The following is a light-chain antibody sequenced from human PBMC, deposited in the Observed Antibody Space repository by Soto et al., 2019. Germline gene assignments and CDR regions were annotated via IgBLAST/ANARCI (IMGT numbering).Light chain of an antibody. Sequence: QPVLTQSPSASAYLGASVTLKCTLSSGHSNYAIAWHQQQPEKGPRYLMKVNSGGSDITGDGIADRFSGSSSVAERYLFIASLQSEDEADYYCQTLCTGSATVVFGGGTQLTV. CDR1: SGHSNYA. CDR3: QTLCTGSATVV. V-gene: IGLV4-69*01. CDR2: VNSGGSD. J-gene: IGLJ7*01.